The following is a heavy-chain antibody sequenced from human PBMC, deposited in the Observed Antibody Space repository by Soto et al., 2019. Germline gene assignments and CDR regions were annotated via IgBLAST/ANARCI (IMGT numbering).Heavy chain of an antibody. V-gene: IGHV1-3*05. CDR3: ATSYSVYDYHYYYGMDV. J-gene: IGHJ6*02. D-gene: IGHD5-12*01. Sequence: QVQLVQSGAEEKKPGASVKVSCKASGYTFTSYAMHWVRQAPGQRLEWMGWINVGNGNTKYSQKFQGRVTITRDTSASPGYMALSSLRSEDTDVYYCATSYSVYDYHYYYGMDVWGHWTTVTVAS. CDR2: INVGNGNT. CDR1: GYTFTSYA.